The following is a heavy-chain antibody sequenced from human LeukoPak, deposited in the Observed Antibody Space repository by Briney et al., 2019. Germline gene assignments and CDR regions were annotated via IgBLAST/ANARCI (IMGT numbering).Heavy chain of an antibody. CDR1: GGSISSSSYY. J-gene: IGHJ4*02. V-gene: IGHV4-39*01. CDR2: IYYSGST. CDR3: ASGPLGELSLYQGVFDY. D-gene: IGHD3-16*02. Sequence: PSETLSLTCTVSGGSISSSSYYWGWIRPPPGKGLEWIGSIYYSGSTYYNPSLKSRVTISVDTSKNQFSLRLSSVTAADTAVYYCASGPLGELSLYQGVFDYWGQGTLVTVSS.